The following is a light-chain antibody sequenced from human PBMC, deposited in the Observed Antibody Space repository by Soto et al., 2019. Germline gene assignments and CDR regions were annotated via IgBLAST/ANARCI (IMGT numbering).Light chain of an antibody. J-gene: IGKJ1*01. CDR3: QQYKSYSWT. CDR1: QSINIW. Sequence: DIQMTQSPSTLSASVGDRVTITCRASQSINIWLAWYQQKPGKAPKVLIYDASSLKSGVPSRFSGSGSGTEFTLTISSLQPDDFATYYCQQYKSYSWTFGQGTKLDIK. CDR2: DAS. V-gene: IGKV1-5*01.